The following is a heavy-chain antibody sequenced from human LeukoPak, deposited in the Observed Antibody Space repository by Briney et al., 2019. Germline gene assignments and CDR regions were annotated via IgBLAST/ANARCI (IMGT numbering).Heavy chain of an antibody. D-gene: IGHD5-12*01. CDR3: ARELSGYESRVGYYYMDV. CDR2: IIPIFGTA. Sequence: SVKASCKASGGTFSSYAISWVRQAPGRGLEWMGGIIPIFGTANYAQKFQGRVTITADESTSTAYMELSSLRSEDTAVYYCARELSGYESRVGYYYMDVWGKGTTVTVSS. CDR1: GGTFSSYA. J-gene: IGHJ6*03. V-gene: IGHV1-69*13.